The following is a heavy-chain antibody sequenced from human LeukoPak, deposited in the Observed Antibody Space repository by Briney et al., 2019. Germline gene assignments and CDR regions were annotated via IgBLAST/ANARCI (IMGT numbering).Heavy chain of an antibody. V-gene: IGHV4-39*01. J-gene: IGHJ2*01. Sequence: PSETLSLTCSVSGGSISSSSYYWGWIRQPPGKGLEWIGTISYSGSTFYNPSLKSRVTISVDTSKNQFSLKLSSVTAADTAVYYCARAHYESKFSWYFDLWGRGTLVTVSS. CDR3: ARAHYESKFSWYFDL. D-gene: IGHD3-22*01. CDR2: ISYSGST. CDR1: GGSISSSSYY.